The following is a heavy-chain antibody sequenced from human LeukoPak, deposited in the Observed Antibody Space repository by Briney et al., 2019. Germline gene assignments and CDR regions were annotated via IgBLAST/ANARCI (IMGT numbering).Heavy chain of an antibody. CDR1: GGSFSGYY. CDR3: ARGYPGFDY. Sequence: SETLSLTCAFYGGSFSGYYWSWIRQPPGKGLEWIGEINHSGSTNYNPSLKSRVTISVDTSKNQFSLKLSSVTAADTAVYYCARGYPGFDYWGQGTLVTVS. J-gene: IGHJ4*02. CDR2: INHSGST. V-gene: IGHV4-34*01.